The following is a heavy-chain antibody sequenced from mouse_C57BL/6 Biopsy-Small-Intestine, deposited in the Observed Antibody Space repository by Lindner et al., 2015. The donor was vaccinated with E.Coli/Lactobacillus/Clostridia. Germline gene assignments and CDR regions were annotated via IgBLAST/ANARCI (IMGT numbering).Heavy chain of an antibody. CDR3: ARGTLYYYAMDY. D-gene: IGHD3-3*01. CDR2: ISSGSSTI. J-gene: IGHJ4*01. CDR1: GFTFSDYG. Sequence: VQLQESGGGLVKPGGSLKLSCAASGFTFSDYGMRWVRQAPEKGLGWVAYISSGSSTIYYADTVKGRFTISRDNAKNTLFLQMTSLRSEDTAMYYCARGTLYYYAMDYWGQGTSVTVSS. V-gene: IGHV5-17*01.